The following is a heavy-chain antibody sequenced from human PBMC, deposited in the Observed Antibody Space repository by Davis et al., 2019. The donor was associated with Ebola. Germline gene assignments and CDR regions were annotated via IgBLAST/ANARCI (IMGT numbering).Heavy chain of an antibody. Sequence: GESLKISCAASGFTFSSYAMSWVRQAPGKGLEWVLAISGSGGSTYYADSVKGRFTISIDNSKNTLYLQMNSLRAEDTAVYYCAKVGGRQWLGGGPFDYWGQGTLVTVSS. V-gene: IGHV3-23*01. CDR2: ISGSGGST. J-gene: IGHJ4*02. CDR1: GFTFSSYA. D-gene: IGHD6-19*01. CDR3: AKVGGRQWLGGGPFDY.